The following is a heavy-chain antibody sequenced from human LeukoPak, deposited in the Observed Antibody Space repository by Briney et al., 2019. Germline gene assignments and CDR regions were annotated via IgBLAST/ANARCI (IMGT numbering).Heavy chain of an antibody. V-gene: IGHV4-4*07. CDR2: TYTTGSA. Sequence: PSETLSLTCTVSGGSISSYYWSWIRQPAGKGLEYIGRTYTTGSANYNPSLKSRVSLSLDTSKNQFSLQLSSVTAADTAVYYCAKRGGSGFQLDHWGQGTLVTVSS. CDR3: AKRGGSGFQLDH. J-gene: IGHJ4*02. CDR1: GGSISSYY. D-gene: IGHD3-16*01.